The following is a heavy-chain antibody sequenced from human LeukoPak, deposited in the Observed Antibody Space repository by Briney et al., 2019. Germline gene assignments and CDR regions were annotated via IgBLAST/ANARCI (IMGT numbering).Heavy chain of an antibody. J-gene: IGHJ4*02. CDR3: VCSSPSLRVTTYDY. Sequence: SETLSLTCTASGGSISSSSYYWGWIRQPPGKGLEWIGSIYYSGSTYYNPSLKSRVTISVDTSKNQFSLKLSSVTAADTAVYYCVCSSPSLRVTTYDYWGQGTLVTVSS. D-gene: IGHD4-17*01. CDR1: GGSISSSSYY. V-gene: IGHV4-39*01. CDR2: IYYSGST.